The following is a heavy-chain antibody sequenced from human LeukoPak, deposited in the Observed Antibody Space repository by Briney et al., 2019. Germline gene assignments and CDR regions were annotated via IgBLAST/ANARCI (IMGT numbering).Heavy chain of an antibody. J-gene: IGHJ4*02. D-gene: IGHD6-19*01. CDR2: INHSGST. V-gene: IGHV4-34*01. CDR1: GGSFSGYY. Sequence: SETLSLTCAVYGGSFSGYYWSWIRQPPRKGMEWIGEINHSGSTNYNPSLKSRVTISVDTSKNQFSLKLSSVTAADTAVYYCARGIAVARTQTPPFDYWGQGTLVTVSS. CDR3: ARGIAVARTQTPPFDY.